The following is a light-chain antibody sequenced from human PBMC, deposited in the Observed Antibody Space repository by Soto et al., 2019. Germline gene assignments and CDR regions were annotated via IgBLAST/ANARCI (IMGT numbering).Light chain of an antibody. CDR1: QTVSSSY. J-gene: IGKJ1*01. Sequence: EIVLTQSPGTLSLSPGERATLSCRASQTVSSSYLAWYQQKPGQAPRLLIYGASSRATGIPDRFSGSGSGTDFTLTIIRLEPEDFAVYYCQQYGTVSWTFGQGTKVEIK. CDR3: QQYGTVSWT. CDR2: GAS. V-gene: IGKV3-20*01.